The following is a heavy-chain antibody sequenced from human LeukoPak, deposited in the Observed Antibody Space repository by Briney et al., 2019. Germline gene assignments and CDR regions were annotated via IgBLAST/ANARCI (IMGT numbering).Heavy chain of an antibody. CDR2: ISGSGANT. Sequence: GGSLRLSCAASGFIFSDYGITWVRQAPGKGLEWVSGISGSGANTYFADSVKGRSTISRDNSKNTVYLQMDSLRAEDMALYYCAKDRYSGYDLYYFDYWGQGTLVTVSS. V-gene: IGHV3-23*01. D-gene: IGHD5-12*01. CDR1: GFIFSDYG. CDR3: AKDRYSGYDLYYFDY. J-gene: IGHJ4*02.